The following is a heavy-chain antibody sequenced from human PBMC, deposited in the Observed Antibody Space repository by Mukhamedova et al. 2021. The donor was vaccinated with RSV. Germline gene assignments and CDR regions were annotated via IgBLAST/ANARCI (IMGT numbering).Heavy chain of an antibody. V-gene: IGHV3-23*01. J-gene: IGHJ5*02. D-gene: IGHD5-18*01. CDR3: AKAAWIQLWGWFDP. Sequence: GRFTISRDNSKNTLYLQMNSLRAEDTAVYYCAKAAWIQLWGWFDPWGQGTLVTVSS.